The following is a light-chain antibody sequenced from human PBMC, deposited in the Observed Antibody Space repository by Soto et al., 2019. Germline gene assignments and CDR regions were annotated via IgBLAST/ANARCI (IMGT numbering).Light chain of an antibody. CDR2: DAS. V-gene: IGKV3-11*01. CDR1: HNVDIY. CDR3: QQYGTSPLT. J-gene: IGKJ4*01. Sequence: EVVLTQSPATLSLSPGETATLSCRASHNVDIYLAWYQQKPGQAPRLLIYDASNRATGIPARFSGSGSGTDFTLTISSLEPEDSAVYYCQQYGTSPLTFGGGTKVEIK.